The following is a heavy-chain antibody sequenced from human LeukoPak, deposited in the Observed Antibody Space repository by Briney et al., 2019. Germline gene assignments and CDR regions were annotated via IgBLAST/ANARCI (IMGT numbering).Heavy chain of an antibody. CDR2: INPNSGGA. CDR3: ARVKPAAN. D-gene: IGHD2-2*01. CDR1: GYTFTAYS. V-gene: IGHV1-2*02. Sequence: GAPVKVSCKASGYTFTAYSIHWVRQAPGQGLEWMGWINPNSGGAKYAQKFQGRVTMTRDTSISTAYMELSRLRSDGTAVYYCARVKPAANWGQGTLVTVSS. J-gene: IGHJ4*02.